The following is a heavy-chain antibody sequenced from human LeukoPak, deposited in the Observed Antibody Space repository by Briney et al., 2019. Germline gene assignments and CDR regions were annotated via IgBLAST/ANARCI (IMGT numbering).Heavy chain of an antibody. V-gene: IGHV3-7*01. CDR1: GFTFSSYW. CDR3: ARVMGALFFDY. Sequence: GGSLRLSCAASGFTFSSYWMSWVRQAPGKGLEWVANIKQDGSEKYYVDSVKGRFTISRDNAKNSLYLQMNSLRAENTAVYYCARVMGALFFDYWGQGTLVTVSS. J-gene: IGHJ4*02. CDR2: IKQDGSEK.